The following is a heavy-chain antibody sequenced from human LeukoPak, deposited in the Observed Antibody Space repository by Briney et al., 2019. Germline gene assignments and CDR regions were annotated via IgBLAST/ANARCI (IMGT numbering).Heavy chain of an antibody. D-gene: IGHD6-19*01. CDR2: ISYDGSNK. Sequence: PSGRSLRLSCAASGFIFSSYAMYWVRQAPGKGLEWVAVISYDGSNKYYGDSVKSRFTISRDNSKSTLYLQTNTLRVEDAAVYYCAKDRVEGKQWLAQFDSWGQGTLVTVSS. V-gene: IGHV3-30*18. CDR3: AKDRVEGKQWLAQFDS. CDR1: GFIFSSYA. J-gene: IGHJ4*02.